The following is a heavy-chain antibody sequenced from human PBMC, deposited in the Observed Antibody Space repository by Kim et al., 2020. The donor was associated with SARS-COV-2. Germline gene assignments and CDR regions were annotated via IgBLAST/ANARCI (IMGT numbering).Heavy chain of an antibody. V-gene: IGHV4-59*08. CDR3: ARQYYYGSGSYPYYYYYGMDV. J-gene: IGHJ6*02. Sequence: SETLSLTCTVSGGSISSYYWSWIRQPPGKGLEWIGYIYYSGSTNYNPSLKSRVTISVDTSKNQFSLKLSSVTAADTAVYYCARQYYYGSGSYPYYYYYGMDVWGQGTTVTVSS. D-gene: IGHD3-10*01. CDR1: GGSISSYY. CDR2: IYYSGST.